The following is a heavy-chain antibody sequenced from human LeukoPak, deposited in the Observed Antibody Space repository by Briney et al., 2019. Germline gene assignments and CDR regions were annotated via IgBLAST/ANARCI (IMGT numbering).Heavy chain of an antibody. Sequence: ASVKVSCKVSGYTLTELSMHWVRQATGQGLEWMGWMNPNSGNTGYAQKFQGRVTMTRNTSISTAYMELSSLRSEDTAVYYCARGSDSSTYPYYYYGMDVWGQGTTVTVSS. CDR2: MNPNSGNT. D-gene: IGHD3-22*01. V-gene: IGHV1-8*01. CDR1: GYTLTELS. CDR3: ARGSDSSTYPYYYYGMDV. J-gene: IGHJ6*02.